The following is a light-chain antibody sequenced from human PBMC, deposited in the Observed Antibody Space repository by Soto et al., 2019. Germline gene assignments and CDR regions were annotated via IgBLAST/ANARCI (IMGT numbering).Light chain of an antibody. Sequence: EIVLTQSPGTLSLSPGERATLSCSASQTVTSSYLAWYQQKPGHAPRLLIYGASSRATGISDRFSGSGSGTDFTLTISRLEPEDFAVYYCQQYGSSPFTFGPGTKVDIK. CDR1: QTVTSSY. CDR2: GAS. J-gene: IGKJ3*01. V-gene: IGKV3-20*01. CDR3: QQYGSSPFT.